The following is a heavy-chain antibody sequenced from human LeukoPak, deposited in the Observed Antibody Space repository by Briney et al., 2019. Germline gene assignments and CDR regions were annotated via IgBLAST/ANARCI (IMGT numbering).Heavy chain of an antibody. J-gene: IGHJ4*02. D-gene: IGHD5-12*01. CDR1: GVTFSSYG. V-gene: IGHV3-30*03. CDR3: TTKVIRGNSGDDYDD. Sequence: GGSLRLSCAASGVTFSSYGMHWVRQAPGKGLEWVALISSDGNDKLYGDSVKGRFTISRDDSKSTLYPQMNSLRAEDTAVYYCTTKVIRGNSGDDYDDWGQGTLVTVSS. CDR2: ISSDGNDK.